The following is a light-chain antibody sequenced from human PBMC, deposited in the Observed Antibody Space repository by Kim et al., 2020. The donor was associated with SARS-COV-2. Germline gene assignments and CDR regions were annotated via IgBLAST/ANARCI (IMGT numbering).Light chain of an antibody. CDR2: QDS. CDR3: QAWDSSTVV. CDR1: PLGDQY. V-gene: IGLV3-1*01. J-gene: IGLJ2*01. Sequence: SSSPPPPPSSPPPPAHPASITPPPDPLGDQYACWHTPKPGQSPVLVIYQDSKRPSGIPERFSGSNSGNTATLTISGTQAMDEADYYCQAWDSSTVVFGGG.